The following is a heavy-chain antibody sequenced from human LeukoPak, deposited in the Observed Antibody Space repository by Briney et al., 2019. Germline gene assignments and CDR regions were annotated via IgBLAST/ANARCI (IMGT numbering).Heavy chain of an antibody. V-gene: IGHV4-59*08. CDR2: IFSSGSS. CDR1: GGSMSSYY. D-gene: IGHD2-2*01. Sequence: SETLSLTCTVSGGSMSSYYWSWIRQPPRKGLEWIGYIFSSGSSNFNPSLKSRVTISVDTSRNQFSLKLSSVTAADTAVYYCARRSKSGYYFDSWGQGTLVTVSS. J-gene: IGHJ4*02. CDR3: ARRSKSGYYFDS.